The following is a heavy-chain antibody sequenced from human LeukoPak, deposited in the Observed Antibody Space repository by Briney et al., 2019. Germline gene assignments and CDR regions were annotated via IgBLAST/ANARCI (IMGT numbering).Heavy chain of an antibody. CDR2: ISSSGSTI. CDR3: ARVPVTTPSGVDY. CDR1: GFTFSSYE. D-gene: IGHD4-17*01. V-gene: IGHV3-48*03. Sequence: GGSLRLSCAASGFTFSSYEMNWVRQAPGKGVEWVSYISSSGSTIYYADSVKGRFTISRDNAKNSLYLQMNSLRAEDTAVYYCARVPVTTPSGVDYWGQGTLVTVSS. J-gene: IGHJ4*02.